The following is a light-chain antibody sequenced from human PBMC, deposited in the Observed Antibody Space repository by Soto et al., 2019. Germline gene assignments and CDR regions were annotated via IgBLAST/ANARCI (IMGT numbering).Light chain of an antibody. V-gene: IGKV3-20*01. J-gene: IGKJ2*01. CDR1: QSVRNSY. CDR3: QHYGSSPYT. Sequence: EILLTQSPGTLSLSPGERATLSCRASQSVRNSYVAWYQQKPGQAPRLFIHGASGRATGIPDRFSGSGSGTDFTLTISRLEPEDVAVYYCQHYGSSPYTFGQGTKLEI. CDR2: GAS.